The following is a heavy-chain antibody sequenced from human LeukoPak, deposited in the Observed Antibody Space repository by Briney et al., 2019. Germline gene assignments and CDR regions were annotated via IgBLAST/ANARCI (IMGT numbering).Heavy chain of an antibody. CDR1: GFTFSSYA. V-gene: IGHV3-23*01. J-gene: IGHJ6*03. CDR2: ISGSGGST. CDR3: ARGKLGYYYYHMDA. D-gene: IGHD3-10*01. Sequence: GGSLRLSCAASGFTFSSYAMSWVRQAPGKGLEWVSAISGSGGSTYYADSVKGRFTISRDNSKNTLYLQMNSLRAEDTAVYYCARGKLGYYYYHMDAWGKGTTVTVSS.